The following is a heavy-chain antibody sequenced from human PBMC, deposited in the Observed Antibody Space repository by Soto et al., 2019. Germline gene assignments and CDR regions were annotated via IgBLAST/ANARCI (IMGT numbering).Heavy chain of an antibody. CDR3: ARDLDPSGSYYTDY. Sequence: ASVKVSCKASGYNFMPYGVNWVRQAPGQGLEWMGWISPWKGNTNYAQSFQGRVTMTTDTSTSTAYMELRSLTSDDTAVYYCARDLDPSGSYYTDYWGPGTLVTVSS. J-gene: IGHJ4*02. CDR1: GYNFMPYG. V-gene: IGHV1-18*04. D-gene: IGHD3-10*01. CDR2: ISPWKGNT.